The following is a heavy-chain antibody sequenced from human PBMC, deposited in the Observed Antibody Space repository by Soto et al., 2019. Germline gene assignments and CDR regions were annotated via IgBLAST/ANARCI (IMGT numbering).Heavy chain of an antibody. V-gene: IGHV1-46*01. CDR2: INPSGGST. CDR1: GYTFTSYY. D-gene: IGHD3-3*01. Sequence: GASVKVSCKASGYTFTSYYMHCVRQAPGQGLEWMGIINPSGGSTSYAQKFQGRVTMTRDTSTSTVYMELSSLRSEDTAVYYCARDRPSYYDFWSGYYHPLDYWGQGTLVTVSS. CDR3: ARDRPSYYDFWSGYYHPLDY. J-gene: IGHJ4*02.